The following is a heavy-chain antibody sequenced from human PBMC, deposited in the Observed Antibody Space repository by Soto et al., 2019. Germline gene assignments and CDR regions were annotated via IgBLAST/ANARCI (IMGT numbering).Heavy chain of an antibody. CDR3: AHVTVRGVIRDFDI. D-gene: IGHD3-10*01. CDR1: GFSLSTSGVG. CDR2: IYWDDDK. Sequence: QITLKESGPTLVKPTQTLTLTSTFSGFSLSTSGVGVGWIRQPPGKALEWLALIYWDDDKRYSPSLKSRLTITKDTSKNQVVLTMTNMDPVDTATYYCAHVTVRGVIRDFDIWGQGTMVTVSS. V-gene: IGHV2-5*02. J-gene: IGHJ3*02.